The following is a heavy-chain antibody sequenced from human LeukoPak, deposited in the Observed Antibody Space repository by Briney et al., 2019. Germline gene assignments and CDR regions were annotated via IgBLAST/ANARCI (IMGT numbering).Heavy chain of an antibody. CDR3: ARHGSLGYDYFEY. V-gene: IGHV4-39*01. J-gene: IGHJ4*02. D-gene: IGHD5-12*01. CDR1: AGSIRSASYS. CDR2: ISYLGSP. Sequence: PSETLSLTCTVSAGSIRSASYSWAWIRQPRGKGLEWIATISYLGSPSSNPSLKSRVTVSVDTSKNQFSLKLSSVTAADTAVYYCARHGSLGYDYFEYWGPGTLVTVSS.